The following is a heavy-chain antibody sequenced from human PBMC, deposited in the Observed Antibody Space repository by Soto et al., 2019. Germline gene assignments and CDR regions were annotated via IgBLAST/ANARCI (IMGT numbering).Heavy chain of an antibody. D-gene: IGHD6-13*01. Sequence: ASVKVSCKASGYTFTSYGISWVRQAPGQGLEWMGWISAYNGNTNYAQKLQGRVTMTTDTSTSTAYMELRSLRSDDTAVYYCARKQIAAAGKKSFDYWGQGTLVTVPQ. CDR2: ISAYNGNT. CDR1: GYTFTSYG. CDR3: ARKQIAAAGKKSFDY. V-gene: IGHV1-18*01. J-gene: IGHJ4*02.